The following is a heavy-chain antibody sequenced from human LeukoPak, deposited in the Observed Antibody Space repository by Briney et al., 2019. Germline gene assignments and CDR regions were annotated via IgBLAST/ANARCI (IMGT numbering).Heavy chain of an antibody. V-gene: IGHV3-21*01. CDR3: ARAPYDFWSGYYTGYYYYYYMDV. J-gene: IGHJ6*03. CDR2: ISSSSSYI. D-gene: IGHD3-3*01. Sequence: GGSLRLSCAASGFTFSSYSMNWVRQAPGKGLEWVSSISSSSSYIYYADSVKGRFTISRDIAKNSLYLQMNSLRAEDTAVYYCARAPYDFWSGYYTGYYYYYYMDVWGKGTTVTVSS. CDR1: GFTFSSYS.